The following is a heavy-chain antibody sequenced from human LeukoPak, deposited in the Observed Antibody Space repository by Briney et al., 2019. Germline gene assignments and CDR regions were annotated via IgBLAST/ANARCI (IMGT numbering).Heavy chain of an antibody. CDR1: GYTFTGYY. CDR2: INPNSGGT. CDR3: ARDPQYNWGPFDH. D-gene: IGHD3-16*01. Sequence: ASVKVSCKASGYTFTGYYIHWVRQAPGQGLEWMGWINPNSGGTDYAQKFQGRVTMTRDTSIGTAYMELTSLTSDDTAVYYCARDPQYNWGPFDHWGQGTLVTVSS. V-gene: IGHV1-2*02. J-gene: IGHJ4*02.